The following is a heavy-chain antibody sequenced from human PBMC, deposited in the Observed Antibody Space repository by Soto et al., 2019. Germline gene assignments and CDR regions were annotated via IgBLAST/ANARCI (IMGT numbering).Heavy chain of an antibody. V-gene: IGHV4-59*11. CDR3: VRLIGNSWLDF. CDR1: GGSISSHY. D-gene: IGHD1-26*01. CDR2: IYYSGST. J-gene: IGHJ5*01. Sequence: SETLSLTCTVSGGSISSHYWSWIRQPPGKGLEWIGYIYYSGSTKYKPSLKSRVTISVDTPKNQFSLHLNSVTPEDTAVYYCVRLIGNSWLDFWGQGTLVTVSS.